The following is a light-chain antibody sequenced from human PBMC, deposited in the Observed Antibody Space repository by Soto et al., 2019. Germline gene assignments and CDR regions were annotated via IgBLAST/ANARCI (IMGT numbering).Light chain of an antibody. CDR2: GAS. J-gene: IGKJ5*01. CDR1: QSVASRN. V-gene: IGKV3-20*01. Sequence: EIVLTQSPGTLSLSPGERATLSCRASQSVASRNLAWYQQKSGQAPRLLIYGASSRAIHTPDRFSGSGSGTDFTLTISRLEPEDFAVYYCQQYGSSPITFGQGRRLEIK. CDR3: QQYGSSPIT.